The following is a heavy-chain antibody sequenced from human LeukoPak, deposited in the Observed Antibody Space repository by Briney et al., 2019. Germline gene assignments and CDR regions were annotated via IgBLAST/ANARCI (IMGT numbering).Heavy chain of an antibody. CDR2: IVVGSGNT. CDR3: AVTARVAAADYFDY. J-gene: IGHJ4*02. CDR1: GFTFTSSA. D-gene: IGHD6-13*01. V-gene: IGHV1-58*01. Sequence: GTSVKVSCKASGFTFTSSAVQWVRQARGQRLEWIGWIVVGSGNTNYAQKFQERVTITRDMSTSTAYMELSSPRSEDTAVYYCAVTARVAAADYFDYWGQGTLVTVSS.